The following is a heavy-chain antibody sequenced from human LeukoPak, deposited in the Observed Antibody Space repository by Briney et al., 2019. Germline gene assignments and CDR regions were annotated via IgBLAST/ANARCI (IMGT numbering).Heavy chain of an antibody. V-gene: IGHV3-48*01. J-gene: IGHJ5*02. CDR3: TQGGYSDYDGLTRVNWFDP. CDR1: GFTFSSYS. D-gene: IGHD5-12*01. CDR2: ISSSSSTI. Sequence: GGSLRLSCAASGFTFSSYSMNWVRQAPGKGLEWVSHISSSSSTIYYADSVKGRFTISRDNAKNSLYLQMNSLRAGDTAVYYCTQGGYSDYDGLTRVNWFDPWGQGTLVTVSS.